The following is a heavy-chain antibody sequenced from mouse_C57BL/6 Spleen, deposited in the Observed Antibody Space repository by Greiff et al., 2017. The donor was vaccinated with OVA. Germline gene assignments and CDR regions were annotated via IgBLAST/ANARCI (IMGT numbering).Heavy chain of an antibody. CDR1: GFTFSDYG. V-gene: IGHV5-17*01. CDR2: ISSGSSTI. D-gene: IGHD1-1*01. Sequence: EVQLMESGGGLVKPGGSLKLSCAASGFTFSDYGMHWVRQAPEKGLEWVAYISSGSSTIYYADTVKGRFTISRDNAKNTLFLQMTSLRSEDTAMYYCAGYYYGSSHYAMDDWGQGTSVTVSS. J-gene: IGHJ4*01. CDR3: AGYYYGSSHYAMDD.